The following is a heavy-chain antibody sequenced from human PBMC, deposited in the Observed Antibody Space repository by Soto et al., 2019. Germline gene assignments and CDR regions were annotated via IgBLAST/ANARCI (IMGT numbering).Heavy chain of an antibody. CDR3: ARGGHPGPRFPITY. Sequence: SETLSLTCSVSGDSMRSYYWTWIRPPPGKGLEWIGEIYHSGNTNYNPSLKSRVTISVDTSKNQFSLKLSSVTAADTAVYYCARGGHPGPRFPITYWGQGTMVTVSS. V-gene: IGHV4-34*01. CDR1: GDSMRSYY. D-gene: IGHD3-10*01. CDR2: IYHSGNT. J-gene: IGHJ3*01.